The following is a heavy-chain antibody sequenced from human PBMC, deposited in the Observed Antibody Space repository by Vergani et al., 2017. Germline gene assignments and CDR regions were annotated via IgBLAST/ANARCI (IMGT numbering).Heavy chain of an antibody. CDR3: ARGVLDSKYRHNWFGP. CDR1: EYNFTSFD. V-gene: IGHV1-8*01. J-gene: IGHJ5*02. D-gene: IGHD3/OR15-3a*01. CDR2: MNPKSGNT. Sequence: QVQLVQSGAEVKKPGASVKVSCKASEYNFTSFDINWVRLATGQGLEWMGWMNPKSGNTAYAAKFQGRITMTRDSSTDTAYMEMKSLRSEDTAIYFCARGVLDSKYRHNWFGPWGQGTVVTVSS.